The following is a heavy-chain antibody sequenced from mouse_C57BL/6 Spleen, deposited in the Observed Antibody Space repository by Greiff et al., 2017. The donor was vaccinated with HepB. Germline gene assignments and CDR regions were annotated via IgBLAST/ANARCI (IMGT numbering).Heavy chain of an antibody. Sequence: VQLQQPGAELVKPGASVKMSSKASGYTFTSYWITWVKQRPGQGLEWIGDIYPGSGSTNYNEKFKSKATLTVDTSSSTAYMQLSSLTSEDSAVYYCARHGSSYDYYAMDYWGQGTSVTVSS. CDR1: GYTFTSYW. D-gene: IGHD1-1*01. V-gene: IGHV1-55*01. CDR3: ARHGSSYDYYAMDY. CDR2: IYPGSGST. J-gene: IGHJ4*01.